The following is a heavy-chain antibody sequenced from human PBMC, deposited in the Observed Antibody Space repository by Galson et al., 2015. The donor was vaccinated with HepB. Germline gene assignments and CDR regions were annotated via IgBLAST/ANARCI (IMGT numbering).Heavy chain of an antibody. CDR1: GYSFTSYR. J-gene: IGHJ5*02. CDR3: ARRSYGDYWFDP. V-gene: IGHV5-51*01. Sequence: QSGAEVKKSGKSLKISCKGSGYSFTSYRIGWVRQMPGKGLEWMGIIYPGDSDTTYSPSFQGQVTISVDKSISTAYLQWSSLKASDTAMYYCARRSYGDYWFDPWGQGTLVTVSS. CDR2: IYPGDSDT. D-gene: IGHD4-17*01.